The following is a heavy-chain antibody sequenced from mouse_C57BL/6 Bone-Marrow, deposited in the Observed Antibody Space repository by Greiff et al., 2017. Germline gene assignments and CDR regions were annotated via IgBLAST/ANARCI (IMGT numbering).Heavy chain of an antibody. J-gene: IGHJ2*01. CDR1: GYTFTSYG. CDR2: IYPRSGNT. D-gene: IGHD2-14*01. Sequence: VQLQESGAELARPGASVKLSCKASGYTFTSYGISWVKQRTGQGLEWIGEIYPRSGNTYYNEKFKGKATLTADKSSSTAYMELRSLTSEDSAVYFCARDRESYYFDYWGQGTTLTVSS. V-gene: IGHV1-81*01. CDR3: ARDRESYYFDY.